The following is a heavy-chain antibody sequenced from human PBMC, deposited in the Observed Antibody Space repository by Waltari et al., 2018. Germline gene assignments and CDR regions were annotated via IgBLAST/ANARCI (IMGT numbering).Heavy chain of an antibody. J-gene: IGHJ6*02. CDR2: IKSKTDGGTT. Sequence: EAQLVESGGGLVKPGGSLRLSCAGSGFSFSDAWLSWVRQAPGKGLDGVGRIKSKTDGGTTDYATPVKGRISMSRDDSNNSVYLEMIRLKTEDSAIYYCTATSGIPVGNPSYHYAMDVWGQGTTVTVSS. D-gene: IGHD6-13*01. CDR1: GFSFSDAW. CDR3: TATSGIPVGNPSYHYAMDV. V-gene: IGHV3-15*01.